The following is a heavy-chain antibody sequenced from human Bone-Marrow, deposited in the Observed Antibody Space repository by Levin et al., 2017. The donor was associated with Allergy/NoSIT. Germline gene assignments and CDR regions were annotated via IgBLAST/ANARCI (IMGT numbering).Heavy chain of an antibody. V-gene: IGHV3-7*01. Sequence: PGGSLRLSCAASGFTFSSYWMSWVRQAPGKGLEWVANIKEDGCDKYYVDSVKGRFTISRDNAKNSLYLQLNSLRGEDTAVYYCARNGGPGTVDYWGQGTLVTVSS. D-gene: IGHD3-16*01. CDR3: ARNGGPGTVDY. J-gene: IGHJ4*02. CDR1: GFTFSSYW. CDR2: IKEDGCDK.